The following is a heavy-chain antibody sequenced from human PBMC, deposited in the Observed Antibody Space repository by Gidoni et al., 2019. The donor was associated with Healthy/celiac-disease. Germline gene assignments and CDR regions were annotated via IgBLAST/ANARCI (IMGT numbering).Heavy chain of an antibody. CDR1: GGTFSSYA. Sequence: QVQLVQSGAEVKKPGSSVKVSCKASGGTFSSYAISWVRQAPGQGLEWMGGIIPIFGTANYAQKFQGRVTITADESTSTAYMELSSLRSEDTAVYYCARSEEYCSGGSCYFPFDYWGEGTLVTVSS. J-gene: IGHJ4*02. V-gene: IGHV1-69*01. CDR2: IIPIFGTA. CDR3: ARSEEYCSGGSCYFPFDY. D-gene: IGHD2-15*01.